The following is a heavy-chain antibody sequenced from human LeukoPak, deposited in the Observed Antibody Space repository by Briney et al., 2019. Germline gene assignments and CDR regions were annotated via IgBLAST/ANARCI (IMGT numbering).Heavy chain of an antibody. CDR2: ISGSGGST. D-gene: IGHD3-3*01. J-gene: IGHJ4*02. CDR1: GFRFGSDW. CDR3: AKGPVVLRFLEWLEESKYYFDY. V-gene: IGHV3-23*01. Sequence: PGESLRLSCAASGFRFGSDWMSWVRQAPGKGLEWVSAISGSGGSTYYADSVKGRFTISRDNSKNTLYLQMNSLRAEDTAVYYCAKGPVVLRFLEWLEESKYYFDYWGQGTLVTVSS.